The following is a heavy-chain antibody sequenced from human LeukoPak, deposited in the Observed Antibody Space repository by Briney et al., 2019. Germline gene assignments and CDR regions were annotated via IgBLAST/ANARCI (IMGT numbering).Heavy chain of an antibody. D-gene: IGHD4-23*01. J-gene: IGHJ6*03. CDR1: GCSFTSYW. CDR3: ARIYGGKDYYYYYYMDV. CDR2: IYPGDSDT. V-gene: IGHV5-51*01. Sequence: GESLKISCKGSGCSFTSYWIGWVRQMPGKGLEWMGIIYPGDSDTRYSPSFQGQVTISADKSISTAYLQWSSLKASDTAMYYCARIYGGKDYYYYYYMDVWGKGTTVTVSS.